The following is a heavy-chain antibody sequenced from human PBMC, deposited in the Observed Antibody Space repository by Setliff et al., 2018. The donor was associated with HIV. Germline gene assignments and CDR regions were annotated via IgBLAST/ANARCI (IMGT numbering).Heavy chain of an antibody. D-gene: IGHD1-7*01. Sequence: SVKVSCKASGYTFTSYGISWVRQAPGQGLEWMGGIIPIFGTANYAQKFQGRVTITADESTSTAYMELSSLRSEDTAVYYCARGDNWNYIGRPSLYMDVWGKGTTVTVSS. CDR3: ARGDNWNYIGRPSLYMDV. CDR1: GYTFTSYG. J-gene: IGHJ6*04. CDR2: IIPIFGTA. V-gene: IGHV1-69*13.